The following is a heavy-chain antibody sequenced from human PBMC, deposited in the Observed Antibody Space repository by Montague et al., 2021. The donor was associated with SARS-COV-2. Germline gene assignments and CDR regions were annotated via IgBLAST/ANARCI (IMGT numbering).Heavy chain of an antibody. D-gene: IGHD1-26*01. V-gene: IGHV4-59*08. CDR3: GRCQVGKLGLRTYSPFWYFDL. CDR2: IFYRRGS. CDR1: GGSISSYY. Sequence: SETLSLTCTVSGGSISSYYWCCSLRHPAKELQYIGDIFYRRGSTYNHSLHSRVTMSVDTYKNQFSLKLPSVTAADTAVYYCGRCQVGKLGLRTYSPFWYFDLWGRGALVTVSS. J-gene: IGHJ2*01.